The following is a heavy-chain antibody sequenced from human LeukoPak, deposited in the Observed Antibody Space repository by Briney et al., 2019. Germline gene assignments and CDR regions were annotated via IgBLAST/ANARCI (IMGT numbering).Heavy chain of an antibody. J-gene: IGHJ6*02. CDR3: AKSGGSYRRWDYYYGMDV. CDR1: GFSFRTYG. V-gene: IGHV3-23*01. CDR2: ISGSGGRT. D-gene: IGHD4-23*01. Sequence: GGSLRLSCAASGFSFRTYGMSWVRQAPGKGLDWVSGISGSGGRTTYADSVAGRFTVSRDNSRNTLYLQMNNLRAEDTALYYCAKSGGSYRRWDYYYGMDVWGQGTTVTVSS.